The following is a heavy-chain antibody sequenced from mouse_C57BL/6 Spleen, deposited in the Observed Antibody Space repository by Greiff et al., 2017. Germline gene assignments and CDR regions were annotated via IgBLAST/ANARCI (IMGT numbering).Heavy chain of an antibody. V-gene: IGHV1-82*01. CDR3: AREETVAYAMDY. J-gene: IGHJ4*01. CDR2: IYPGDGDT. D-gene: IGHD1-1*01. Sequence: VQLQQSGPELVKPGASVKISCKASGYAFSSSWMNWVKQRPGKGLEWIGRIYPGDGDTNYNGKFKGKATLTADKSSSTAYMQLSSLTSEDSAVYFCAREETVAYAMDYWGQGTSVTVSS. CDR1: GYAFSSSW.